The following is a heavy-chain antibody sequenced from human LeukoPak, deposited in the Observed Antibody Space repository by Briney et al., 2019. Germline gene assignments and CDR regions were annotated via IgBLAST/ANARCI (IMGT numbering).Heavy chain of an antibody. J-gene: IGHJ6*03. CDR2: INPSGGST. CDR1: GYTFTSYY. D-gene: IGHD6-19*01. CDR3: ARDPGQWLVYYYYYYMDV. Sequence: ASVKVSCKASGYTFTSYYMHWVRQAPGQGLEWMGIINPSGGSTSYAQKFQGRVTMTRDMSTSTVYMELSSLRSEDTAVYYCARDPGQWLVYYYYYYMDVWGKGTTVTVSS. V-gene: IGHV1-46*01.